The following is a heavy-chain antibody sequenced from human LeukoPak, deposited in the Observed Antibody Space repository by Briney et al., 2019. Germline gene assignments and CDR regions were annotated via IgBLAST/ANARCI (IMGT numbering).Heavy chain of an antibody. CDR1: GYSISSGYY. CDR3: ARAGASSSGWPFDY. CDR2: IYHDGST. D-gene: IGHD6-19*01. V-gene: IGHV4-38-2*02. J-gene: IGHJ4*02. Sequence: SETLSLTCTVSGYSISSGYYWGWIRQPPGKGLEWIGNIYHDGSTYYNPSLKSRVTISVDTSKNQFSLKVSSVTAADTALYYCARAGASSSGWPFDYWGQGTLVTVSS.